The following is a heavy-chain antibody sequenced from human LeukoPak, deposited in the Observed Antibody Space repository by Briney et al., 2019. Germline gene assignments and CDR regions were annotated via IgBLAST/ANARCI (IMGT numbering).Heavy chain of an antibody. J-gene: IGHJ5*02. CDR2: INHSGST. D-gene: IGHD2-2*02. V-gene: IGHV4-34*01. CDR3: ARVHVVPAAIRFRWFDP. Sequence: SETLSLTCAVYGGSFSGYYWSWIRQPPGKGLEWIGEINHSGSTNYNPSLKSRVTISVDTSKNQFSLKLSSVTAADTAVYYCARVHVVPAAIRFRWFDPWGQGTLVTVSS. CDR1: GGSFSGYY.